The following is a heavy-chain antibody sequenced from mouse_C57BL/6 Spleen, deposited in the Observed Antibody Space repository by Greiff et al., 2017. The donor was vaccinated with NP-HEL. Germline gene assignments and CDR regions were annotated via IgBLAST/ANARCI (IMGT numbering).Heavy chain of an antibody. V-gene: IGHV5-4*03. J-gene: IGHJ4*01. CDR3: ARVAVYDGSNGAMDY. CDR2: ISDGGSYT. CDR1: GFTFSSYA. Sequence: EVKLVESGGGLVKPGGSLKLSCAASGFTFSSYAMSWVRQTPEKRLEWVATISDGGSYTYYPDNVKGRFTISRDNAKNNLYLQMSHLKSEDTAMYYGARVAVYDGSNGAMDYWGQGTSVTVSS. D-gene: IGHD2-3*01.